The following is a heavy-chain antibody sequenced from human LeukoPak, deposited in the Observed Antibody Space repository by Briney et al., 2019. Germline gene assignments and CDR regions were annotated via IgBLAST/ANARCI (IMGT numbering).Heavy chain of an antibody. V-gene: IGHV4-39*01. CDR1: GGSISSSSYY. CDR2: IYYSGST. Sequence: SETLSLTCTVSGGSISSSSYYWGWIRQPPGKGLEWIGSIYYSGSTYYNPSLKSRVAISVDTSKNQFSLKLSSVTATDTAVYYCARSGDIVLMVYASPPYYFDYWGQGTLVTVSS. CDR3: ARSGDIVLMVYASPPYYFDY. D-gene: IGHD2-8*01. J-gene: IGHJ4*02.